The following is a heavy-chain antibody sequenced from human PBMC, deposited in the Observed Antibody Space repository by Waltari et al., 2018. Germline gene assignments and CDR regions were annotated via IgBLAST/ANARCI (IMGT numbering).Heavy chain of an antibody. CDR3: ALSPQQLLAFDF. CDR1: GDTFNRYA. Sequence: QVQVMQSGAEMKQPGSSVKVSCTVSGDTFNRYAVSWVRQAPGQGLEWMGRVVPVLQMTNYAQRFRGRITLTASTSATTAFMDLSGLRSEDTAVYYCALSPQQLLAFDFWGQGTMATVSS. CDR2: VVPVLQMT. V-gene: IGHV1-69*04. J-gene: IGHJ3*01. D-gene: IGHD6-13*01.